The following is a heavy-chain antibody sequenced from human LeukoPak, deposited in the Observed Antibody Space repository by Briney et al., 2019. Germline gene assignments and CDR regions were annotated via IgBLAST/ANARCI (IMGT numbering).Heavy chain of an antibody. V-gene: IGHV3-30*02. CDR2: IRYDGSNK. CDR1: GFTFSSYG. J-gene: IGHJ4*02. Sequence: GGSLRLSCAASGFTFSSYGMHWVRQAPGKGLEWVAFIRYDGSNKYYADSVKGRFTISRDNAKNSLYLQMNSLRAEDTAVYYCARDSSEDVTPDYWGQGTLVTVSS. D-gene: IGHD2-15*01. CDR3: ARDSSEDVTPDY.